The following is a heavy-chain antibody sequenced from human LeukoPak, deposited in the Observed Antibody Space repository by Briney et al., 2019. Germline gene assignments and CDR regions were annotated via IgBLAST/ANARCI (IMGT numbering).Heavy chain of an antibody. J-gene: IGHJ6*03. Sequence: GGSLRLSCAASGFTFSSYSMNWVRQAPGKGLEWVSSISSSSSYIYYADSVKGRFTISRDNAKNSLFLQMNSLRAEDTAVYYCARAHGAGGLGYQYMDVWGKGTTVTVSS. CDR2: ISSSSSYI. V-gene: IGHV3-21*01. CDR3: ARAHGAGGLGYQYMDV. CDR1: GFTFSSYS. D-gene: IGHD2-2*01.